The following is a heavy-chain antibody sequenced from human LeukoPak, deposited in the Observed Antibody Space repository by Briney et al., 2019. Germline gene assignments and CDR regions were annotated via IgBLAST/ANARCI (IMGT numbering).Heavy chain of an antibody. CDR3: ACYGIAPPY. Sequence: PGGSLRLSCAASGFTFSSYAMSWVRQAPGKGLAWVSHINNDGSSTSYADSVKGRFTISRDNAKNTLYLQMNSLRTEDTAVYYCACYGIAPPYWGQGTLVTVSS. J-gene: IGHJ4*02. CDR2: INNDGSST. V-gene: IGHV3-74*01. CDR1: GFTFSSYA. D-gene: IGHD2-15*01.